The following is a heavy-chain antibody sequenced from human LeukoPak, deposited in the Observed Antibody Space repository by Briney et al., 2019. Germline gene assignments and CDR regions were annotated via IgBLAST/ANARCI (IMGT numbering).Heavy chain of an antibody. V-gene: IGHV3-7*01. J-gene: IGHJ6*03. Sequence: GGSLRLSCAASGFTFSSYWMSWVCQAPGRGLEWVANIKQDGSEKHYVDSVKGRFTISRDNAKNSLYLQMNSLRVEDTGVYYCARGSAPYYYYMDVWGKGTTVTVSS. CDR1: GFTFSSYW. CDR2: IKQDGSEK. CDR3: ARGSAPYYYYMDV.